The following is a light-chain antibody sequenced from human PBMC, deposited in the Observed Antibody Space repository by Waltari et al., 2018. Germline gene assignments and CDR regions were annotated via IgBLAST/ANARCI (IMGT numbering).Light chain of an antibody. CDR3: QQSYTTPYT. CDR2: AAA. CDR1: QSVTNY. Sequence: DIQVTQSPSSLSASVGDRVPITCRASQSVTNYLNRYQQKPGRGPNALIFAAASLHSVVPARFSGSGSGTDFTLTINGLQPEDFATYYCQQSYTTPYTFGQGTKLEIK. V-gene: IGKV1-39*01. J-gene: IGKJ2*01.